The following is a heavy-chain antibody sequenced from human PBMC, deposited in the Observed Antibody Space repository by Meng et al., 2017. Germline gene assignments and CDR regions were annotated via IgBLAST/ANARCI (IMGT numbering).Heavy chain of an antibody. CDR3: ARGTRGYSYGNDY. CDR2: INHSGST. D-gene: IGHD5-18*01. CDR1: GGSFSGYY. V-gene: IGHV4-34*01. J-gene: IGHJ4*02. Sequence: VQLWQWGAGLLKPSETLSLTCAVYGGSFSGYYWSWIRQPPGKGLEWIGEINHSGSTNYNPSLKSRVTISVDTSKNQFSLKLSSVTAADTAVYYCARGTRGYSYGNDYWGQGTLVTVSS.